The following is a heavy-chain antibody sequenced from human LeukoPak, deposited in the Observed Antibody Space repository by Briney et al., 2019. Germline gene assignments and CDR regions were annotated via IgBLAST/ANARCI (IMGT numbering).Heavy chain of an antibody. CDR1: EYSFATYW. Sequence: GESLKISCKGSEYSFATYWVGWVRQMPGQGLEWMGIIFPGDSDTRYSPSFQGQVTITADKSISTAYLQWSSLKASDTAIYYCASEYCSGGNCYFDYWGQGTLVTVSS. J-gene: IGHJ4*02. V-gene: IGHV5-51*01. D-gene: IGHD2-15*01. CDR2: IFPGDSDT. CDR3: ASEYCSGGNCYFDY.